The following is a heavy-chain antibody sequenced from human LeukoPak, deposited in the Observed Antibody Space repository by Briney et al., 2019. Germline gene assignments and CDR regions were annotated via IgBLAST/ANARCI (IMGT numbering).Heavy chain of an antibody. J-gene: IGHJ4*02. D-gene: IGHD3-3*01. Sequence: GGSLRLSCAASGFTFSSYWMHWVRQAPGKGLVWVSRINSDGSSTSYADSVKGRFTISRDNAKNTLYLQMNSLRAEDTAVYYCSSDYGFWSGHPLYYFDYWGQGTLVTVSS. CDR1: GFTFSSYW. V-gene: IGHV3-74*01. CDR2: INSDGSST. CDR3: SSDYGFWSGHPLYYFDY.